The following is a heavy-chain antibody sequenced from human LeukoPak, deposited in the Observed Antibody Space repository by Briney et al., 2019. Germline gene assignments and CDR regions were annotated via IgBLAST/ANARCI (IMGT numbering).Heavy chain of an antibody. V-gene: IGHV3-33*01. D-gene: IGHD4-17*01. Sequence: GGSLRLSCAASGITFSTSGMHWVRQAPGKGLEWVAFIWPDGSNKYHADPVKGRFTISRDNSKDTLYLQMNSLRAEDTAVYYCARDKGTTCIDNWGQGALVTVSS. CDR1: GITFSTSG. CDR3: ARDKGTTCIDN. CDR2: IWPDGSNK. J-gene: IGHJ4*02.